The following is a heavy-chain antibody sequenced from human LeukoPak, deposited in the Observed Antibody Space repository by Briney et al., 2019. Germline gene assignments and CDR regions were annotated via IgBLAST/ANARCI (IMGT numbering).Heavy chain of an antibody. CDR3: ASEEKGDYPGDY. CDR1: GYTFTNYG. Sequence: ASVKVSCKTSGYTFTNYGISWVRQAPGQGLEWMGIINPSGGSTSYAQKFQGRVTMTRDTSTSTVYMELSSLRSEDTAVYYCASEEKGDYPGDYWGQGTLVTVSS. J-gene: IGHJ4*02. CDR2: INPSGGST. V-gene: IGHV1-46*01. D-gene: IGHD4-17*01.